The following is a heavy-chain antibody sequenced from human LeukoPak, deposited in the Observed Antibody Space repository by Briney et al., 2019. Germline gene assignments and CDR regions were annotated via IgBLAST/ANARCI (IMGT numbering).Heavy chain of an antibody. Sequence: SETLSLTCNVSGGSISSGDYFWNWIRQPPGKGLEWLGYIHYTGSTYYNPSLQSRVTVSVDTSKNQFSLRLRSVTAADTAVYYCARLHSGWYPLYYFDYWGQGTLVTVSS. D-gene: IGHD6-19*01. CDR2: IHYTGST. V-gene: IGHV4-30-4*01. CDR1: GGSISSGDYF. CDR3: ARLHSGWYPLYYFDY. J-gene: IGHJ4*02.